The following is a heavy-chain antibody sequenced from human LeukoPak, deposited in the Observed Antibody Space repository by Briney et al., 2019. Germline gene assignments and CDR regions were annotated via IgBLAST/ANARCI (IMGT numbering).Heavy chain of an antibody. Sequence: GGSLRLSCAASGFTASSNYMSWVRQAPGKGLEWVGRVKSKTNGGTIDYAAPVKGRFTISRDDSKNTLYLQMNSLKTEDTAVYYCTRFDYAAFEYWGQGALVTVSS. CDR3: TRFDYAAFEY. CDR1: GFTASSNY. V-gene: IGHV3-15*01. D-gene: IGHD4-17*01. CDR2: VKSKTNGGTI. J-gene: IGHJ4*02.